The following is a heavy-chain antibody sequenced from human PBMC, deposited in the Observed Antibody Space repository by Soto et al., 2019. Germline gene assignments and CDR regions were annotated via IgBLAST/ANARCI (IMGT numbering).Heavy chain of an antibody. CDR2: IGTAGDT. Sequence: GXSLRLSCAASGFTFSTYDMHWVRQVTGKGLEWVSVIGTAGDTYYPDSVRGRFTISRDNAKNSLYLQMKSLRAGDTAVYYCGRDGGYYGIDSWGQGTLVTVSS. CDR3: GRDGGYYGIDS. CDR1: GFTFSTYD. J-gene: IGHJ4*02. D-gene: IGHD2-21*02. V-gene: IGHV3-13*01.